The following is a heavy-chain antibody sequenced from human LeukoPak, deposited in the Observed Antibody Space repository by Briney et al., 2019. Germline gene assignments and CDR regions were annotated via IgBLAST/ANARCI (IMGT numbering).Heavy chain of an antibody. Sequence: SETLSLTCTVSGGSISSSSYYWGWIRQPPGKGLEWIGSIDYSGGTYYNPSLKSRVTISVDTSKNQFSLKLSSVTAADTALYYCAREAAASPWFGELPNDTFDIWGLGTMVTVSS. CDR3: AREAAASPWFGELPNDTFDI. CDR2: IDYSGGT. CDR1: GGSISSSSYY. J-gene: IGHJ3*02. V-gene: IGHV4-39*07. D-gene: IGHD3-10*01.